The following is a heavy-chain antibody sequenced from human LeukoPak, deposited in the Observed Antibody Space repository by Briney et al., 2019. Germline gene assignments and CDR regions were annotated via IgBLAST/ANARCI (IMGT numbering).Heavy chain of an antibody. CDR2: IYYSGST. J-gene: IGHJ4*02. CDR1: GGSISSSSYH. Sequence: PSETLSLTCTVSGGSISSSSYHWGWIRQPPGKGLEWIGTIYYSGSTYYSPSLKSRVTIKLSSVTAADTAVYYCARGIAVAGTYYFDYWGQGTLVTVSS. V-gene: IGHV4-39*06. D-gene: IGHD6-19*01. CDR3: ARGIAVAGTYYFDY.